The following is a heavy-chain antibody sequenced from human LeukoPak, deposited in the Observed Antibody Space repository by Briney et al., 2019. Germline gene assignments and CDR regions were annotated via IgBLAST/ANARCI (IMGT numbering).Heavy chain of an antibody. D-gene: IGHD2-15*01. CDR1: GYTFTSYG. J-gene: IGHJ5*02. CDR2: ISAYNGNT. V-gene: IGHV1-18*01. Sequence: ASVKVSCKASGYTFTSYGISWVRQAPGQGLEWMGWISAYNGNTNYAQKLQGRVTMTTDTSTSTAYMELRSVRSDDTAVYYCARDGVGLYSTSKFDPWGQGTLVTVSS. CDR3: ARDGVGLYSTSKFDP.